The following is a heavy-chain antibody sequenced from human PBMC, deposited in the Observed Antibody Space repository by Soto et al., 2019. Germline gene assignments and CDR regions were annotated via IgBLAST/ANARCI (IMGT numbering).Heavy chain of an antibody. V-gene: IGHV3-30-3*01. D-gene: IGHD3-22*01. Sequence: QVQLVESGGGVVQPGGSLRLSCGASGFTFRSYAMHWVRQTPGKGLEWVAVISYDGSNKHYADSVKGRFSISRDNAKNMLYLQMDSLSSADTAVYYCVRSMIIVVRLIGLDYWGQGTLVTVSS. CDR1: GFTFRSYA. J-gene: IGHJ4*02. CDR2: ISYDGSNK. CDR3: VRSMIIVVRLIGLDY.